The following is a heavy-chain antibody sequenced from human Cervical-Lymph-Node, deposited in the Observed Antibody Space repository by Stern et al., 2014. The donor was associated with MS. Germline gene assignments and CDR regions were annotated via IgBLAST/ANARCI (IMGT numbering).Heavy chain of an antibody. CDR3: TRGGARYYGMDA. J-gene: IGHJ6*02. V-gene: IGHV4-59*02. CDR2: IDHSGST. CDR1: GCSVSAYY. D-gene: IGHD3-10*01. Sequence: QLQLQESAPGLVKPSATLSLTCSVSGCSVSAYYWRWIRQPPGKGLEWIGYIDHSGSTTYNPSFTSRLTMSIDTSKNQFSLRLSSVTAADTAVYYCTRGGARYYGMDAWGQGTTVTVSS.